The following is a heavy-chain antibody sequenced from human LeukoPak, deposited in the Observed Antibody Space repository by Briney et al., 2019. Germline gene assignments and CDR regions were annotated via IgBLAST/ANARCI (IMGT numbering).Heavy chain of an antibody. Sequence: ASVKVSCKASGYTFTGYYMHWVRQAPGQGLEWMGGIIPMFGTASYAQKFQGKVTITADASRRTAYMELNSLRSEDTAVYYCAKETRDSGGYQYWGQGTLVTVSS. J-gene: IGHJ4*02. V-gene: IGHV1-69*13. CDR2: IIPMFGTA. D-gene: IGHD3-22*01. CDR1: GYTFTGYY. CDR3: AKETRDSGGYQY.